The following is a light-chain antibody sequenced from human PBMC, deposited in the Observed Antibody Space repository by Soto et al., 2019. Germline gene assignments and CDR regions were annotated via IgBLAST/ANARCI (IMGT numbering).Light chain of an antibody. J-gene: IGKJ2*01. CDR2: VAS. CDR3: QQTSSVPRT. Sequence: DIQMTQSPSSLSASVGDRVTITCRASQSINTFLNWYQQRPGEAPKLLIYVASNLQSGVPSRFSGSGSGTDFTLTISSLQPEDFATYYCQQTSSVPRTFGQGTKLEIK. V-gene: IGKV1-39*01. CDR1: QSINTF.